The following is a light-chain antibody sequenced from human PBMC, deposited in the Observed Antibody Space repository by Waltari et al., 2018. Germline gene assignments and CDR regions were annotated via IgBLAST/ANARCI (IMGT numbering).Light chain of an antibody. CDR1: NSDVGGYDY. V-gene: IGLV2-11*01. CDR3: CAYAGSNTFV. J-gene: IGLJ1*01. CDR2: DVS. Sequence: QSALTQPRSVSGSPGQSVTISCTGTNSDVGGYDYVSWDQQHPGKAPKLMIYDVSKRPSGVPERVSGSKSGNTASLTISGLQTEDEADYYCCAYAGSNTFVFGTGTEVTVL.